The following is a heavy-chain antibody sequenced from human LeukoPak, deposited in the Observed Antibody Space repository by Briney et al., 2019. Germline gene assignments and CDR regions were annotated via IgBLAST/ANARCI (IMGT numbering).Heavy chain of an antibody. Sequence: SVKVSYKASGGTFSIYAISWVRQAPGQGLEWMGGIIPIFGTANYAQKFQGRVTITADESTSTAYMKLSSLRSEDTAVYYCARGVYDSSGYYTAFDYWGQGTLVTVSS. D-gene: IGHD3-22*01. CDR3: ARGVYDSSGYYTAFDY. CDR1: GGTFSIYA. CDR2: IIPIFGTA. V-gene: IGHV1-69*13. J-gene: IGHJ4*02.